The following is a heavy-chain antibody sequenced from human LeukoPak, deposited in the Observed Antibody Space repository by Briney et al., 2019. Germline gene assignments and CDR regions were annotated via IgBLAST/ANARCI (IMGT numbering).Heavy chain of an antibody. D-gene: IGHD2-15*01. CDR1: GGSFSGYY. CDR2: INHSGST. J-gene: IGHJ4*02. Sequence: PSETLSLTCAVYGGSFSGYYWSWIRQPPGKGLEWIGEINHSGSTNYNPSLKSRVTMSVDTSKNQFSLKLSSVTAADTAVYYCARDEVVAATGFDYWGQGTLVTVSS. CDR3: ARDEVVAATGFDY. V-gene: IGHV4-34*01.